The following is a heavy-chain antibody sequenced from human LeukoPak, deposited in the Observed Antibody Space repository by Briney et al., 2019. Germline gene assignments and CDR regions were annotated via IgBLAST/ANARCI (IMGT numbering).Heavy chain of an antibody. Sequence: PSETLSLTCAVSGGSISSGGYSWSWIRQPPGKGLEWIGYIYYSGSTYYNPSLKSRVTISVDTSKNQFSLKLSSVTAADTAVYYCASLDSSGYSDAFDIWGQGTMVTVSS. D-gene: IGHD3-22*01. CDR3: ASLDSSGYSDAFDI. V-gene: IGHV4-30-4*07. CDR2: IYYSGST. CDR1: GGSISSGGYS. J-gene: IGHJ3*02.